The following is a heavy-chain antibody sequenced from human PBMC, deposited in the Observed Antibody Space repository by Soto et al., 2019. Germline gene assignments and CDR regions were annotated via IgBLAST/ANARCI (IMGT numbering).Heavy chain of an antibody. J-gene: IGHJ4*02. CDR1: GFNFGDYA. CDR3: TRAYSSSPLDY. V-gene: IGHV3-49*04. D-gene: IGHD6-13*01. CDR2: IRSKAHGGTI. Sequence: GGSLRLSCTASGFNFGDYAMNWVRQAPGKGLEWVGFIRSKAHGGTIEYAASVKGRFTISRDDSKSIAYLQMNSLNTEDTALYYCTRAYSSSPLDYWGQGTRVTVSS.